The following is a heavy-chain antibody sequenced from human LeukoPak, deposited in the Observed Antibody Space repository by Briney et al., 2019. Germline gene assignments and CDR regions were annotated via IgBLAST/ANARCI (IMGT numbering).Heavy chain of an antibody. D-gene: IGHD5-18*01. CDR2: IYYSGST. CDR1: GGSISSSGYY. J-gene: IGHJ4*02. V-gene: IGHV4-39*07. Sequence: SETLSLTCTVSGGSISSSGYYWGWIRQPPGKGLEWIGSIYYSGSTYYNPSLKSRVTISGATSKNQFSLKMTSVTAAATAVYYCARHELHNGYSYGYFLDYWGQGTLVTVSS. CDR3: ARHELHNGYSYGYFLDY.